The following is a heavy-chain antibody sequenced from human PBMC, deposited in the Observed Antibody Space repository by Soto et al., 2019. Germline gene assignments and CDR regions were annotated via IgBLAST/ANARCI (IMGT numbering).Heavy chain of an antibody. D-gene: IGHD6-6*01. V-gene: IGHV1-69*01. J-gene: IGHJ2*01. CDR3: AIAPLRGSSSSYLYFDL. CDR1: GGTFRSYA. CDR2: IIPIFGTA. Sequence: QVQLVQSGAEVKKPGSSVKVSCKASGGTFRSYAISWVLQASGQGLEWMGGIIPIFGTANYAQKFQGRVTITEEESTSTAYMELRSLRSEDTTVYYCAIAPLRGSSSSYLYFDLWGRGTLVTVAA.